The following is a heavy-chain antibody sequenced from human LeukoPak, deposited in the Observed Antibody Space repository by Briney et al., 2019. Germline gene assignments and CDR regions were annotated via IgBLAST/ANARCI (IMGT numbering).Heavy chain of an antibody. CDR1: GFTFRGYP. CDR3: AKDRAYSSSWYFDY. CDR2: IRYDGSNK. D-gene: IGHD6-13*01. V-gene: IGHV3-30*02. Sequence: GRSLRLSCLASGFTFRGYPMHWVRQAPGKGLEWVAFIRYDGSNKYYADSVKGRFTISRDNSKNTLYPQMNSLRAEDTAVYYCAKDRAYSSSWYFDYWGQGTLVTVSS. J-gene: IGHJ4*02.